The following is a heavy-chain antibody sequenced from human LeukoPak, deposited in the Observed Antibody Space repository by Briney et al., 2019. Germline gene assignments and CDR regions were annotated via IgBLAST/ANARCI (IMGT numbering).Heavy chain of an antibody. J-gene: IGHJ3*02. CDR2: IKSKTDGGTT. CDR1: GFTFSNAW. D-gene: IGHD5-24*01. Sequence: GGSLRLSCAASGFTFSNAWMSWVRQAPGKGLEWVGRIKSKTDGGTTDYAAPVKGRFTISRDDPKNTLYLQMNSLKTEDTAVYYCTTGESEKATMGDAFDIWGQGTMVTVSS. CDR3: TTGESEKATMGDAFDI. V-gene: IGHV3-15*01.